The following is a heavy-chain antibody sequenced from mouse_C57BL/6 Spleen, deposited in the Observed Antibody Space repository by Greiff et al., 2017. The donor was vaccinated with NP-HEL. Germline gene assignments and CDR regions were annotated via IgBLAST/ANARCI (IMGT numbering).Heavy chain of an antibody. D-gene: IGHD2-2*01. Sequence: EVQLVESGGGLVQPKGSLKLSCAASGFSFNTYAMNWVRQAPGKGLEWVARIRSKSNNYATYYADSVKDRFTISRDDSESMLYLQMNNLITEDTAMYYGVRSHGYDGLGAMDYWGQGTSVTVSS. CDR2: IRSKSNNYAT. J-gene: IGHJ4*01. CDR3: VRSHGYDGLGAMDY. V-gene: IGHV10-1*01. CDR1: GFSFNTYA.